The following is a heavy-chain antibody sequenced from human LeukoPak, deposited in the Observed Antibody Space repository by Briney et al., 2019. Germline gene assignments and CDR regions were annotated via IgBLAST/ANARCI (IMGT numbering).Heavy chain of an antibody. CDR1: GGSISSGSYY. D-gene: IGHD6-13*01. CDR3: ARLSEPQQLVRWQWLATSRDNYFDY. V-gene: IGHV4-61*02. J-gene: IGHJ4*02. Sequence: SETLSLTCTVSGGSISSGSYYWSWIRQPAGKGLEWIGRIYPSGSTNYNPSLKSRVTMSVDTSNNQFSLKLSSVTAADTAVYYCARLSEPQQLVRWQWLATSRDNYFDYWGQGTLVTVSS. CDR2: IYPSGST.